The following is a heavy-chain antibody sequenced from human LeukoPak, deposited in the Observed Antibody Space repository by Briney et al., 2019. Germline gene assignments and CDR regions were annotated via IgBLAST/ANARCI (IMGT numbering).Heavy chain of an antibody. CDR3: ARRAALTNYYYGMDV. CDR1: GYTFTSYD. D-gene: IGHD4/OR15-4a*01. J-gene: IGHJ6*02. CDR2: IIPILGIA. V-gene: IGHV1-69*04. Sequence: ASVKVSCKASGYTFTSYDINWVRQAPGQGLEWMGRIIPILGIANYAQKFQGRVTITADKSTSTAYMELSSLRSEDTAVYYCARRAALTNYYYGMDVWGQGTTVTVSS.